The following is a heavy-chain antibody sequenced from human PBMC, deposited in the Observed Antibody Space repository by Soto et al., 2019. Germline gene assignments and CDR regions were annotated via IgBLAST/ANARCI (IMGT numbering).Heavy chain of an antibody. CDR2: IYYSGST. Sequence: PSETLSLTCTVSGGSISSSSYYWGWIRQPPGKGLEWIGSIYYSGSTYYNPSLKSRVTISVDTSKNQFSLKLSSVTAADTAVYYCATDPGIAAAGPGRWFDPWGQGTLVTVSS. D-gene: IGHD6-13*01. V-gene: IGHV4-39*01. J-gene: IGHJ5*02. CDR1: GGSISSSSYY. CDR3: ATDPGIAAAGPGRWFDP.